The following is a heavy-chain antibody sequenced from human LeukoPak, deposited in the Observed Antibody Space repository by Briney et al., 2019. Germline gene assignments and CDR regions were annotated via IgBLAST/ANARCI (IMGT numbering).Heavy chain of an antibody. CDR1: GFTFSSYS. J-gene: IGHJ4*02. CDR2: ISSPSI. D-gene: IGHD6-19*01. CDR3: ASRRVAVPSSRAFDY. V-gene: IGHV3-48*04. Sequence: GGSLRLSCTASGFTFSSYSMNWVRQAPGKGLEWVSYISSPSIHYADSVKGRFTISRDNAKNSLYLQMNSLRAEDTAVYYCASRRVAVPSSRAFDYWGQGTLVTVSS.